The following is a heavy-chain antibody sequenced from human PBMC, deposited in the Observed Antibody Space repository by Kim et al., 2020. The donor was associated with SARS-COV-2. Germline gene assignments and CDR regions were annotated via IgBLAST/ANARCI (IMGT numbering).Heavy chain of an antibody. J-gene: IGHJ4*01. D-gene: IGHD6-13*01. CDR2: IYYSGST. V-gene: IGHV4-39*02. CDR1: GGSISSSSYY. CDR3: ARDGVYSSSWEDYFDY. Sequence: SETLSLTCTVSGGSISSSSYYWGWIRQPPGKGLEWIGSIYYSGSTYYNPSLKSRVTISVDTSKNQFSLKLSSVTAADTAVYYCARDGVYSSSWEDYFDY.